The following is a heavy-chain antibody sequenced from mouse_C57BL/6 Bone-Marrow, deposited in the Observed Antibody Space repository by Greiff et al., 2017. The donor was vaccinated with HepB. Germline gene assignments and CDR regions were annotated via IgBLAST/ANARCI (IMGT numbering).Heavy chain of an antibody. D-gene: IGHD2-4*01. Sequence: DVKLVESGGGLVKPGGSLKLSCAASGFTFSDYGMHWVRQAPEKGLEWVAYISSGSSTIYYADTVKGRFTISRDNAKNTLLLQMTSLRSEDTAMYYYARAPFYYDYPYYAMDYWGQGTSVTVSS. V-gene: IGHV5-17*01. J-gene: IGHJ4*01. CDR3: ARAPFYYDYPYYAMDY. CDR1: GFTFSDYG. CDR2: ISSGSSTI.